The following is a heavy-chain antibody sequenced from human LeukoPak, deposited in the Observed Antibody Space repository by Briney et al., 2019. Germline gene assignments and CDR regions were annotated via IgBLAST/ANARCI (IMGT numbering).Heavy chain of an antibody. Sequence: GGSLRLSCAASGFTFSIYWMSWVRQAPGKGLEWVANIKQGGSEKYYVDSVKGRFTISRDNAKNSLYLQMNSLRAEDTAVYYCAKTYHPLFGYDAFDIWGQGTMVTVSS. V-gene: IGHV3-7*01. CDR3: AKTYHPLFGYDAFDI. J-gene: IGHJ3*02. CDR2: IKQGGSEK. CDR1: GFTFSIYW. D-gene: IGHD3-10*02.